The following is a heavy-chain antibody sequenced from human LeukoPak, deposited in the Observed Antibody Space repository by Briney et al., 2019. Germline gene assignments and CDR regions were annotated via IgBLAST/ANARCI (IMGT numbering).Heavy chain of an antibody. Sequence: ASVKVSCKASGYTFTSYGISWVRQAPGQGLEWMGWISAYNGNTNYAQKFQGRVTMTEDTSTDTAYMELSSLRSEDTAVYYCATSNWNYGYYFDYWGQGTLVTVSS. CDR2: ISAYNGNT. V-gene: IGHV1-18*01. J-gene: IGHJ4*02. CDR1: GYTFTSYG. CDR3: ATSNWNYGYYFDY. D-gene: IGHD1-7*01.